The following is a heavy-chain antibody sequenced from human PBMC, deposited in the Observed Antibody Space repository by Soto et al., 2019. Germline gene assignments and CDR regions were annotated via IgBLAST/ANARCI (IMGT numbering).Heavy chain of an antibody. CDR3: ARDLGGSGSYYSPFDY. CDR1: GGSVSSGSYY. CDR2: IYYSGST. V-gene: IGHV4-61*01. D-gene: IGHD3-10*01. J-gene: IGHJ4*02. Sequence: SETLSLTCTVSGGSVSSGSYYWSWIRQPPGKGLEWIGYIYYSGSTNYNPSLKSRVTISVDTSKNQFSLKLSSVTAADTAVYYCARDLGGSGSYYSPFDYWGQGTLVTVSS.